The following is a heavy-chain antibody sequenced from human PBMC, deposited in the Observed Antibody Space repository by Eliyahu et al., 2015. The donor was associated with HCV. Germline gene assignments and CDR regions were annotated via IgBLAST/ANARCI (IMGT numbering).Heavy chain of an antibody. CDR2: IGSTGHSP. CDR3: VIFGVLREAVIPRGLVV. D-gene: IGHD3-3*01. CDR1: GFTFHTYA. J-gene: IGHJ6*02. V-gene: IGHV3-64D*06. Sequence: EVQLVESGGGLVQPGGSLRLSCVASGFTFHTYALHWVRQPPGRGLEYVSAIGSTGHSPYYADSVKGRFSMSRDNSKNTGYLQMTNLRPEDTAFYYCVIFGVLREAVIPRGLVVWGQGTTVAVSS.